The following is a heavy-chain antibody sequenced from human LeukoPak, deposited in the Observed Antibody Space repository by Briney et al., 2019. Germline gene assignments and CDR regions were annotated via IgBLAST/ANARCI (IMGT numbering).Heavy chain of an antibody. CDR3: AKESGDGGGGLYYYYMDV. V-gene: IGHV3-9*01. D-gene: IGHD3-10*01. CDR1: GFTFDDYA. CDR2: ISWNSGSI. Sequence: GRSLRLSCAASGFTFDDYAMHWVRQAPGKGLEWVSGISWNSGSIGYADSVKGRFTISRDNAKNSLYLQMNSLRAEDTALYYCAKESGDGGGGLYYYYMDVWGKGTTVTISS. J-gene: IGHJ6*03.